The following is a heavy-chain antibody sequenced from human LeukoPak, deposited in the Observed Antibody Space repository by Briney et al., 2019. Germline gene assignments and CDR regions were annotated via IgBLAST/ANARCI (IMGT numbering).Heavy chain of an antibody. Sequence: GGSLRLSCAASGFTFSDYYMSWIRQAPGKGLEWVSYISSSGSTIYYADSVKGRFTISRDNAKNSLYLQMNSLRAEDTAVYYCARVVSAGVLGYYYGMDVWGQGTTVTVSS. D-gene: IGHD6-13*01. CDR3: ARVVSAGVLGYYYGMDV. CDR1: GFTFSDYY. V-gene: IGHV3-11*01. CDR2: ISSSGSTI. J-gene: IGHJ6*02.